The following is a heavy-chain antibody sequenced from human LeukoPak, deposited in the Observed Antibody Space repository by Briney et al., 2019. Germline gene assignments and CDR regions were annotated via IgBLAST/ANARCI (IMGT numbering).Heavy chain of an antibody. CDR3: ARTRSGYRNYYYMDV. J-gene: IGHJ6*03. Sequence: SETLSLTCTVSGGSISNGGYYWSWIRQHPGKGLEWIGYIYYSGSTYYNPSLKSRVTISVDTSKNQFSLKLSSVTAADTAVYYCARTRSGYRNYYYMDVWGKGTTVTVSS. V-gene: IGHV4-31*03. D-gene: IGHD5-12*01. CDR1: GGSISNGGYY. CDR2: IYYSGST.